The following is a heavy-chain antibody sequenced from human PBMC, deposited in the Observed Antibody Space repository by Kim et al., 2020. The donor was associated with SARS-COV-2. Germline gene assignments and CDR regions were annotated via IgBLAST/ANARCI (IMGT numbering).Heavy chain of an antibody. V-gene: IGHV1-46*01. Sequence: ARKFQGEVTLTRDTSTSTVYMERSSLRSEDTAVYYCAGVGGDRVAYYFDYWGQGTLVTVSS. D-gene: IGHD1-26*01. CDR3: AGVGGDRVAYYFDY. J-gene: IGHJ4*02.